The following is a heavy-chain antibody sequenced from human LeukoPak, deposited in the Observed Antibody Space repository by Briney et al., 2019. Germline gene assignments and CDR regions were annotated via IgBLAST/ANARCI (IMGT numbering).Heavy chain of an antibody. J-gene: IGHJ4*02. V-gene: IGHV1-18*01. Sequence: ASVKVSCKASGYTFTSYGISWVRQAPGQGLEWMGWISAYNGNTNYAQKFQGRVTLTRDMSTSTAYMELTRLTSDDTAVYYCARPYDYKYFNYWGQGTLVTVSS. CDR1: GYTFTSYG. CDR3: ARPYDYKYFNY. CDR2: ISAYNGNT. D-gene: IGHD4-11*01.